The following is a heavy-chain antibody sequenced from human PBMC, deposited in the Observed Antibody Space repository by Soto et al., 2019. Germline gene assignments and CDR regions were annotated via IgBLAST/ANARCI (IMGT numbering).Heavy chain of an antibody. J-gene: IGHJ4*02. V-gene: IGHV1-18*01. CDR2: IRPNNGNT. CDR1: GYTFSIYG. CDR3: ARDLDGSGSYYTDY. D-gene: IGHD3-10*01. Sequence: QVQLVQSGVEVKKPGASVKVSCKASGYTFSIYGINWVRQAPGQGLEWMGRIRPNNGNTKYAQNVQGRVTMTTDTSTSTAYMELRSLRSDDTAVYYCARDLDGSGSYYTDYWGQGTLVTVSS.